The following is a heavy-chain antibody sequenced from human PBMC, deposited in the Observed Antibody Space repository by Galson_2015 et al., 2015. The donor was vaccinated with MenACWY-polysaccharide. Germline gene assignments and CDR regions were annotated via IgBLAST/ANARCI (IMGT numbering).Heavy chain of an antibody. CDR3: AREPKQLPSPHSYFFLMDV. CDR1: GDSVSSDSAA. V-gene: IGHV6-1*01. J-gene: IGHJ6*03. Sequence: CAISGDSVSSDSAAWNWIRESPSRDLEWLGRTYYRSKWNNDYAVSVKGRITITPDTSNNQVSLQLLSVTPEDTGIYFCAREPKQLPSPHSYFFLMDVWGKGTAVIVSS. CDR2: TYYRSKWNN. D-gene: IGHD1-26*01.